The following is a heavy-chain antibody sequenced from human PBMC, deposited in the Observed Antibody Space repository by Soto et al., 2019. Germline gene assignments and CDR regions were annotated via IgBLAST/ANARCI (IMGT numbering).Heavy chain of an antibody. D-gene: IGHD3-22*01. J-gene: IGHJ4*02. CDR3: ATAGNYDSSGRDF. Sequence: ATVKVSCKAFGFIFNNYAISWVRQAPGQGLEWMGWISANSGNTNYAQKLQGRVTMTTDTSTSTAYMELRSLRSDDTAVYYCATAGNYDSSGRDFWGQGTLVTVSS. CDR2: ISANSGNT. V-gene: IGHV1-18*04. CDR1: GFIFNNYA.